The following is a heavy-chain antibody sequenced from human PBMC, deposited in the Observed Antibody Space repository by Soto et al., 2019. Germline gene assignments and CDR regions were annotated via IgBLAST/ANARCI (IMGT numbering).Heavy chain of an antibody. Sequence: SETLSLTCAVHGGSFSGYYWSWIRQPPGKGLEWIGEINHSGSTNYNPSLKSRVTISVDTSKNQFSLKLSSVTAADTAVYYCARSEWLGYYYGMDVWGQGTTVTVSS. CDR2: INHSGST. J-gene: IGHJ6*02. CDR1: GGSFSGYY. CDR3: ARSEWLGYYYGMDV. D-gene: IGHD6-19*01. V-gene: IGHV4-34*01.